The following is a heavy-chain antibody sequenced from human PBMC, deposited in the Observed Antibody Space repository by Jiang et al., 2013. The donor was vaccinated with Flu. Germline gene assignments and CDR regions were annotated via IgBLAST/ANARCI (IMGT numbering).Heavy chain of an antibody. CDR1: GYTFTSYG. CDR2: ISAYNGNT. D-gene: IGHD3-22*01. Sequence: SGAEVKKPGASVKVSCKASGYTFTSYGISWVRQAPGQGLEWMGWISAYNGNTNYAQKLQGRVTMTTDTSTSTAYMELRSLRSDDTAVYYCARDSEDYDSSGYYWPADAFDIWGQGTMVTVSS. CDR3: ARDSEDYDSSGYYWPADAFDI. J-gene: IGHJ3*02. V-gene: IGHV1-18*01.